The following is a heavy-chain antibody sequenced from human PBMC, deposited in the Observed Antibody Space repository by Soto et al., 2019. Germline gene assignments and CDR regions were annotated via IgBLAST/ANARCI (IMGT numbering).Heavy chain of an antibody. CDR3: ARVLWSVKLWLLDY. CDR2: ISYDGINK. Sequence: QVQLVESGGGVVQPGRFLRLSCAASGFTFSSYAMHWVRQAPGKGLEWVAVISYDGINKYYADSVKGRFTISRDNSKNTLYLQMNSLRDEGTAVYYCARVLWSVKLWLLDYWGQGTLVTVSS. D-gene: IGHD5-18*01. CDR1: GFTFSSYA. J-gene: IGHJ4*02. V-gene: IGHV3-30-3*01.